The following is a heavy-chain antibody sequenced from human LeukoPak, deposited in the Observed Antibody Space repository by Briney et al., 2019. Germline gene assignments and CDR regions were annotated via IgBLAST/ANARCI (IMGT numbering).Heavy chain of an antibody. CDR1: GFTFSSYS. V-gene: IGHV3-21*01. CDR2: ISSSSTYI. CDR3: ARDWSGWDV. J-gene: IGHJ6*04. Sequence: GGSLRLSCTAPGFTFSSYSMTWVRQAPGKGLEWVSSISSSSTYIYYADSVKGRFTISRDDAKSSLYLQMNSLRAEDTAVYYCARDWSGWDVWGKGTTVTVSS. D-gene: IGHD3-3*01.